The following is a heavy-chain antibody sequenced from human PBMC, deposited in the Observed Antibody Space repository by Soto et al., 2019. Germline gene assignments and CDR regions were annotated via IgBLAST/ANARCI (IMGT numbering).Heavy chain of an antibody. D-gene: IGHD2-2*01. Sequence: GGSLRLSCAASGFTFSSYAMSWVRQAPGKGLEWVSAISGSGGSTYYADSVKGRFTISRDNSKNALYLQMNSLRAEDTAVYYCAKHILGYCSSTSCMRSYSDYWGQGTLVTVSS. CDR1: GFTFSSYA. CDR2: ISGSGGST. V-gene: IGHV3-23*01. CDR3: AKHILGYCSSTSCMRSYSDY. J-gene: IGHJ4*02.